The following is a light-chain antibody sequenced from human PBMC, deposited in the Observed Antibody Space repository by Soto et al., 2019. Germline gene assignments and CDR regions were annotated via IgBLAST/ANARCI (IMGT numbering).Light chain of an antibody. CDR3: QQYNEWPRT. J-gene: IGKJ1*01. CDR1: QSVRGN. Sequence: EIVMTQSPATLSLSPGERATLSCRASQSVRGNLAWYHQKPGQAPRLLIYGASTRATGVPARFSGSGSATEFTLTIRSPQSEDFAVYFCQQYNEWPRTFGQGTKVEIK. V-gene: IGKV3-15*01. CDR2: GAS.